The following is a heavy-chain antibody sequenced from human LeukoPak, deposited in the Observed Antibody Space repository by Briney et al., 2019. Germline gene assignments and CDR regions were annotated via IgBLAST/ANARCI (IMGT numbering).Heavy chain of an antibody. Sequence: ASVKVSCKASGYTFTSYDINWVRQATGQGLEWMGWMNPNSGNTGYAQKFQGRVTITRNTSISTAYMELSSLRSEDTAVYYCARVASPTHSSGPYYFDYWGQGTLVTVSS. CDR1: GYTFTSYD. D-gene: IGHD6-19*01. J-gene: IGHJ4*02. CDR3: ARVASPTHSSGPYYFDY. CDR2: MNPNSGNT. V-gene: IGHV1-8*03.